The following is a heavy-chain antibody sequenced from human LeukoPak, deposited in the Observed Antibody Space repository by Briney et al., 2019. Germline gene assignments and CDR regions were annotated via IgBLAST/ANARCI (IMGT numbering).Heavy chain of an antibody. J-gene: IGHJ3*02. CDR1: GGSISSSGYY. CDR2: IYYSGST. D-gene: IGHD5-24*01. Sequence: PSETLSLTCTVSGGSISSSGYYWGWIRQPPGRGLEWIGSIYYSGSTYYNPSLKSRVTISVDTSKNQFSLKLSSVTAADTAVYYCARTGRDGYNYPRWGAFDIWGQGTMVTVSS. V-gene: IGHV4-39*07. CDR3: ARTGRDGYNYPRWGAFDI.